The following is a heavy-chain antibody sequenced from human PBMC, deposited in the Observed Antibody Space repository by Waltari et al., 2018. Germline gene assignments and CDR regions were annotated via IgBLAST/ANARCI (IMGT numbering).Heavy chain of an antibody. V-gene: IGHV4-59*01. CDR3: ARATRPDDAFDI. CDR2: IYYSGST. Sequence: QVQLQESGPGLVKPSETLSLTCTVSGGSISSSYWSWIRQPPGKGLEWIGYIYYSGSTNYNPSLKSRVTISVDTSKNQFSLKLSSVTAADTAVYYCARATRPDDAFDIWGQGTMVTVSS. J-gene: IGHJ3*02. CDR1: GGSISSSY.